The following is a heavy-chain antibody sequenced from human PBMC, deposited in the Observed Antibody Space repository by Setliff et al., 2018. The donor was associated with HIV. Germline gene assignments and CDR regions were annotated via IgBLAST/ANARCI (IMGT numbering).Heavy chain of an antibody. CDR2: IFPDDSDT. Sequence: GESLKISCKASEYSFGNYWIAWVRQMPGKGLEWMGTIFPDDSDTMYSPSLQGQVTISADKSITTAYLQWSSLKASDTAMYYCARRVAAAPYYYYYYMDVWGKGTTVTVSS. J-gene: IGHJ6*03. V-gene: IGHV5-51*01. CDR1: EYSFGNYW. CDR3: ARRVAAAPYYYYYYMDV. D-gene: IGHD6-13*01.